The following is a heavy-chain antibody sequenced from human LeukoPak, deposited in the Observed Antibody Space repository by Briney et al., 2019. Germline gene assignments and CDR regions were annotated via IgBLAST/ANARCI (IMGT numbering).Heavy chain of an antibody. CDR1: GYTLTELS. D-gene: IGHD5-18*01. Sequence: GAPVKVSCKVSGYTLTELSMHWVRQAPGKGLEWMGGFDPEDGETIYAQKFQGRVTMTEDTSTDTAYMELSSLRSEDTAVYYCAAGRGYSYGRSPVDYWGQGTLVTVSS. V-gene: IGHV1-24*01. J-gene: IGHJ4*02. CDR2: FDPEDGET. CDR3: AAGRGYSYGRSPVDY.